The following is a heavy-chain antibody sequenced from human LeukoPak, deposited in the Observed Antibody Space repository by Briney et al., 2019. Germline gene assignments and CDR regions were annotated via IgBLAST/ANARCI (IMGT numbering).Heavy chain of an antibody. CDR1: DNNFSNYG. CDR3: ARDARVMGGRPSPPDY. D-gene: IGHD3-16*01. CDR2: IDTDEGDT. Sequence: GALVKVSCKSSDNNFSNYGINWVRQAPGQGLEWMGWIDTDEGDTKYAQRFQGRVTMTTDTSTSTAYMELRSLRYDDTAVYYCARDARVMGGRPSPPDYWGQGTLVTVSS. J-gene: IGHJ4*02. V-gene: IGHV1-18*01.